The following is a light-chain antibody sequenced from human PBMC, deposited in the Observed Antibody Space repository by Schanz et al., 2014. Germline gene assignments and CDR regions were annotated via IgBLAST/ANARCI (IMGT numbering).Light chain of an antibody. Sequence: EIVLTQSPATLSLSPGERATLSCRASQSVSSYLAWYQQKPGQAPRLLTYGASNRAAGIPDRFTGRGSATDFTLTISRLEPEDFAVYYCQQYGNSQYTFGQGTKLEIK. V-gene: IGKV3-20*01. CDR1: QSVSSY. CDR2: GAS. CDR3: QQYGNSQYT. J-gene: IGKJ2*01.